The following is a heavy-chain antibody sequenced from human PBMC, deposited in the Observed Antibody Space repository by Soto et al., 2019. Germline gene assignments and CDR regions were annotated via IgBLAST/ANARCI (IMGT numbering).Heavy chain of an antibody. V-gene: IGHV1-69*02. D-gene: IGHD5-12*01. CDR3: ARADIVATTDYYYYYMDV. CDR2: IIPILGIA. CDR1: GGTFSSYT. Sequence: ASVKVSCKASGGTFSSYTISWVRQAPGQGLEWMGRIIPILGIANYAQKFQGRVTITADKSTSTAYMELSSLRSEDTAVYYCARADIVATTDYYYYYMDVWGKGTTVTVSS. J-gene: IGHJ6*03.